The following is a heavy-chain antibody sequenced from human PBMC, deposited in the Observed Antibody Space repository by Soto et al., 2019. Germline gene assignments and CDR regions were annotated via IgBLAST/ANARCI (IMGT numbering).Heavy chain of an antibody. J-gene: IGHJ4*02. CDR3: AKSWELLKVLDY. D-gene: IGHD1-26*01. CDR1: GFTFSSYG. Sequence: QVQLVESGGGVVQPGRSLRLSCAASGFTFSSYGMHWVRQAPGKGLEWVAVISYDGSNKYYADSVKGRFTISRDNSKNTLYLQMNSLRAEDTAVYYCAKSWELLKVLDYWGQGTLVTVSS. CDR2: ISYDGSNK. V-gene: IGHV3-30*18.